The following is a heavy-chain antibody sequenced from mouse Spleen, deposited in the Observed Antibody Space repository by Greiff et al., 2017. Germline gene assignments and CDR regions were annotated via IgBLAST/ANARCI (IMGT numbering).Heavy chain of an antibody. Sequence: DVHLVESGGGLVKPGGSLKLSCAASGFTFSYYGMHWVRQAPEKGLEWVAYISSGSSTIYYADTVKGRFTISRDNAKNTLFLQMTSLRSEDTAMYYCAREYFDYWGQGTTLTVSS. CDR2: ISSGSSTI. CDR1: GFTFSYYG. V-gene: IGHV5-17*01. J-gene: IGHJ2*01. CDR3: AREYFDY.